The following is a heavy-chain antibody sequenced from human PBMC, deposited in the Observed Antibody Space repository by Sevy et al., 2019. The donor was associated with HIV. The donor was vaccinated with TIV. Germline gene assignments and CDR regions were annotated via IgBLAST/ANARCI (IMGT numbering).Heavy chain of an antibody. J-gene: IGHJ6*02. V-gene: IGHV3-74*01. CDR2: INSDGSST. CDR3: ARGFGGSGGDYYCGMDV. Sequence: GGSLRLSCAASGITVSSYWMHWVRQAPGKGLVWVSRINSDGSSTSYADSVKGRFTISRDNAKNTLYLQMNSLRAEDTAVYYCARGFGGSGGDYYCGMDVWGQGTTVTVSS. CDR1: GITVSSYW. D-gene: IGHD3-3*01.